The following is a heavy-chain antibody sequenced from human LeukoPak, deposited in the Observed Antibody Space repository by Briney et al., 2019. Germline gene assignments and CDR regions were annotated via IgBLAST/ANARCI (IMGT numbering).Heavy chain of an antibody. CDR3: ARRLGEFDY. CDR2: IYYSGST. J-gene: IGHJ4*02. Sequence: PSETLSLTCTVSGGSISSSSYYWGWIRQPPGKGLEWIGSIYYSGSTYYNPSLKSRVTISVDTSENQFSLKLSSVTAADTAVYYCARRLGEFDYWGQGTLVTVSS. CDR1: GGSISSSSYY. D-gene: IGHD1-26*01. V-gene: IGHV4-39*01.